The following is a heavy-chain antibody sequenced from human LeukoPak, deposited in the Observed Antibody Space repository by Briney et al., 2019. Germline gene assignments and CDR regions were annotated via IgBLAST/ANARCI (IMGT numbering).Heavy chain of an antibody. CDR2: VSSGGNS. D-gene: IGHD2-15*01. CDR3: ARELGTKESRQSGGGN. CDR1: GFTFSSYG. Sequence: GGSLRLSCTASGFTFSSYGMSWVRQAPGKGLDWVSAVSSGGNSNYADSVTGRFTISRDNAKNSLYLQMNSLRAEDTAVYHCARELGTKESRQSGGGNWGQGTLVTVSS. V-gene: IGHV3-21*01. J-gene: IGHJ4*02.